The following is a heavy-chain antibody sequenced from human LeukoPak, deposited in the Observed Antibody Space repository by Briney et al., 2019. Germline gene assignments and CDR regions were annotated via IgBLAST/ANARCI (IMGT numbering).Heavy chain of an antibody. Sequence: SVKLSCKASGGTFSSYAISWVRQAPGQGLAWMGGIIPIFGTANYAQKFQGRVTITTDESTSTAYMELSSLRSEDTAVYYCARASYCSSTSCYRFDYWGQGTLVTVSS. CDR2: IIPIFGTA. J-gene: IGHJ4*02. D-gene: IGHD2-2*01. CDR3: ARASYCSSTSCYRFDY. CDR1: GGTFSSYA. V-gene: IGHV1-69*05.